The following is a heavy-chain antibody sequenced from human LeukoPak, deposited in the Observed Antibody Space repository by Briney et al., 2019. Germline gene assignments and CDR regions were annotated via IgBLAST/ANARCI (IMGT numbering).Heavy chain of an antibody. CDR3: ARTLRVATIRAAAFDI. CDR2: ISSSSSYI. V-gene: IGHV3-21*01. J-gene: IGHJ3*02. CDR1: GFTFSSYS. Sequence: GGSLRLSCAASGFTFSSYSMNWVRQAPGKGLEWVSSISSSSSYIYYADSVKGRFTISRDNAKNSLYLQMNSLRAEDTAVYYCARTLRVATIRAAAFDIWGQGTMVTVSS. D-gene: IGHD5-12*01.